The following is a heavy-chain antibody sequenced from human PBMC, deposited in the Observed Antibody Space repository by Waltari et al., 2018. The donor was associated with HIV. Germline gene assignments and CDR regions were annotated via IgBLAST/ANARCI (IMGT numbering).Heavy chain of an antibody. V-gene: IGHV4-34*01. CDR1: GGSFSGYY. Sequence: QVQLQQWGAGLLKPSETLSLTCAIYGGSFSGYYWSWIRQPPGKGLEWIGEINHSGSTNYNPSLKIRVTISVDTSKNQFSLKLSSVTAADTAVYYCAREGGSCDFDYWGQGTLVTVSS. D-gene: IGHD2-15*01. J-gene: IGHJ4*02. CDR2: INHSGST. CDR3: AREGGSCDFDY.